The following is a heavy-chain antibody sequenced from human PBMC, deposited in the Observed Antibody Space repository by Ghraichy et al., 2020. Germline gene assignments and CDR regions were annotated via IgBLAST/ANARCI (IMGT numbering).Heavy chain of an antibody. CDR3: ARHPLVGYDSSGYPGVIDY. Sequence: ESLNISCTVSGGSISSSSYYWGWIRQPPGKGLEWIGSIYYSGSTYYNPSLKSRVTISVDTSKNQFSLKLSSVTAADTAVYYCARHPLVGYDSSGYPGVIDYWGQGTLVTVSS. CDR2: IYYSGST. CDR1: GGSISSSSYY. V-gene: IGHV4-39*01. D-gene: IGHD3-22*01. J-gene: IGHJ4*02.